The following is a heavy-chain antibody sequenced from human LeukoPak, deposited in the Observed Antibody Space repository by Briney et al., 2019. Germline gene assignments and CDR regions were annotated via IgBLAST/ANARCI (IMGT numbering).Heavy chain of an antibody. CDR2: ISYDGSNK. D-gene: IGHD3-16*01. Sequence: GGSLRLSCAASGFTFSSYGMHWVRQAPGKGLEWVAVISYDGSNKYYADSVKGRFTISRDNSKNTLYLQMNSLRAEDTAVYYCAKEGAYFDYWGQGTLVTVSS. V-gene: IGHV3-30*18. CDR3: AKEGAYFDY. CDR1: GFTFSSYG. J-gene: IGHJ4*02.